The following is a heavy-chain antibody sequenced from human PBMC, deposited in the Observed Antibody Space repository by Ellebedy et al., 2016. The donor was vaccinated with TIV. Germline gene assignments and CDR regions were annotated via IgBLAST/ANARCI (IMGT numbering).Heavy chain of an antibody. D-gene: IGHD2-15*01. J-gene: IGHJ4*02. V-gene: IGHV3-72*01. Sequence: PGGSLRLSCAASGFTFTDHYMDWVRQAPGKGLEWVGRSRNKANGYTTEYAASVKGRFTISRDDSKNSLYLQMNSLKAEDTALYYCVRGPGSCSGGRCPPLYYFDYWGQGTLVTVSS. CDR2: SRNKANGYTT. CDR1: GFTFTDHY. CDR3: VRGPGSCSGGRCPPLYYFDY.